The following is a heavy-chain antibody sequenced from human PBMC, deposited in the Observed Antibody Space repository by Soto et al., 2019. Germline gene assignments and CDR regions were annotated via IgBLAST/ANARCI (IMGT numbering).Heavy chain of an antibody. V-gene: IGHV3-15*01. J-gene: IGHJ4*02. CDR2: IKSKTDGGTT. CDR1: GFTFSNAW. D-gene: IGHD2-2*02. Sequence: GSLRLSCAASGFTFSNAWMSWVRQAPGKGLEWVGRIKSKTDGGTTDYAAPVKGRFTISRDDSKNTLYLQMNSLKTEDTAVYYCTVRYCSSTSCYTPDDYWGQGTLVTVSS. CDR3: TVRYCSSTSCYTPDDY.